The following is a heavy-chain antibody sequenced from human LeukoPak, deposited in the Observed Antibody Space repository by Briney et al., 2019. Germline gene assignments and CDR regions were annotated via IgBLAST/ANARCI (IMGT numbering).Heavy chain of an antibody. D-gene: IGHD3-10*01. J-gene: IGHJ6*03. Sequence: PSETLSLTCAVYGGSFSGYYWSWIRQPPGKGLEWIGYIYYSGSTNYNPSLESRVTISVDTSKNQFSLKLSSVTAADTAVYYCARLTGIRYYYYYMDVWGKGTTVTISS. CDR3: ARLTGIRYYYYYMDV. V-gene: IGHV4-59*01. CDR2: IYYSGST. CDR1: GGSFSGYY.